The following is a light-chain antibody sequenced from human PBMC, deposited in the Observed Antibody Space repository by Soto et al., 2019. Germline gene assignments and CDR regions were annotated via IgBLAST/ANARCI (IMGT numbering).Light chain of an antibody. Sequence: EIVMTQSPDTLSVSPGERATLSCRASQSVSSSVAWYQQRPGQAPQLLIYGASTRGTGIPARFSGSGSGTEFTLTISRLQSEDVAVYYCQQYNDWLTFGGGTKVEIK. V-gene: IGKV3-15*01. J-gene: IGKJ4*01. CDR1: QSVSSS. CDR2: GAS. CDR3: QQYNDWLT.